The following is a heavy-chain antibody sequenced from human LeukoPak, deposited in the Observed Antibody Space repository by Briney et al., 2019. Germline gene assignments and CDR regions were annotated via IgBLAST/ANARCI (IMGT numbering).Heavy chain of an antibody. Sequence: ASVKVSCKASGYTFTSYGISWVRQAPGQGLEWMGWISAYNGNTNYAQKLQGRVTMTTDTSTSTAYMELRSLRPDDTAVYYCARDPWFYCSGGSCFGYWGQGTLVTVSS. CDR1: GYTFTSYG. CDR2: ISAYNGNT. J-gene: IGHJ4*02. V-gene: IGHV1-18*01. D-gene: IGHD2-15*01. CDR3: ARDPWFYCSGGSCFGY.